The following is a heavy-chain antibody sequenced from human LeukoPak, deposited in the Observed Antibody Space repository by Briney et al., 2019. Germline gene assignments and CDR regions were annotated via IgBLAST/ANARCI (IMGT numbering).Heavy chain of an antibody. J-gene: IGHJ4*02. CDR3: AKDRHKWELPQMLIDY. CDR1: GFTFSSYA. Sequence: GGSLRRSCAASGFTFSSYAISWVRQAPGKGLEWVSAISGSGGSTYYADSVKGRFTISRDNSKNTLYLQMNSLRAEDTAVYYCAKDRHKWELPQMLIDYWGQGTLVTVSS. V-gene: IGHV3-23*01. D-gene: IGHD1-26*01. CDR2: ISGSGGST.